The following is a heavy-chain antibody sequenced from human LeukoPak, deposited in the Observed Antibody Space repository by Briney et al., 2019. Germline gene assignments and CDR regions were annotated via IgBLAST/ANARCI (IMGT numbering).Heavy chain of an antibody. Sequence: GGSLRLSCAASGFTFSSYGMHWVRQAPGKGLEWVAFIRYDGSNKYYADSVKGRFTISRDNSKNTLYLQMNSLRAEDTAVYYCARDADYGGKGYYYYYYMDVWGKGTTVTVSS. J-gene: IGHJ6*03. D-gene: IGHD4-23*01. V-gene: IGHV3-30*02. CDR2: IRYDGSNK. CDR1: GFTFSSYG. CDR3: ARDADYGGKGYYYYYYMDV.